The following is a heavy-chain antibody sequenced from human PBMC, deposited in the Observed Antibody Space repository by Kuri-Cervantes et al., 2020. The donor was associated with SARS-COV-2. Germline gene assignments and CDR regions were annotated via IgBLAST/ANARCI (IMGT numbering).Heavy chain of an antibody. Sequence: GESLKISCAASGFTFSSYAMSWVRQAPGKGLEWVSAISGSGGSTYYADSVKGRFTISRDNSRNTLSLQMSSLRAEDTAAYYCARDGDRWLRDAFDIWGQGTMVTVSS. V-gene: IGHV3-23*01. J-gene: IGHJ3*02. CDR3: ARDGDRWLRDAFDI. CDR1: GFTFSSYA. D-gene: IGHD5-12*01. CDR2: ISGSGGST.